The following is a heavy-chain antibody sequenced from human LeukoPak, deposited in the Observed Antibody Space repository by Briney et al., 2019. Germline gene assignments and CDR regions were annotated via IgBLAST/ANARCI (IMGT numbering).Heavy chain of an antibody. CDR1: GFTFSSYA. J-gene: IGHJ6*02. V-gene: IGHV3-30-3*01. Sequence: PGGSLRLSCAASGFTFSSYAMPWVRQAPGKGLEWVAVISYDGSNKYYADSVKGRFTISRDNSKNTLYLQMNSLRAEDTAVYYCVRVLSLVRRYGMDVWGQGTTVTVSS. CDR3: VRVLSLVRRYGMDV. CDR2: ISYDGSNK. D-gene: IGHD6-13*01.